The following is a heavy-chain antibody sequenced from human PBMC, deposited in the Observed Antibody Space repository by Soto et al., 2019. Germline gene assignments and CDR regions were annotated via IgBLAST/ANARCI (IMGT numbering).Heavy chain of an antibody. D-gene: IGHD6-19*01. CDR2: IYNSGST. CDR1: GGSISSGDYY. CDR3: ARSIAVAGGNFDY. J-gene: IGHJ4*02. V-gene: IGHV4-30-4*01. Sequence: PSETLSLTCTVSGGSISSGDYYWSWIRQPPGKGLEWIGYIYNSGSTYYDSSLKSRVTISVDTSKNEFSLKLSSVTAADTAVYYCARSIAVAGGNFDYWGQGTLVTVSS.